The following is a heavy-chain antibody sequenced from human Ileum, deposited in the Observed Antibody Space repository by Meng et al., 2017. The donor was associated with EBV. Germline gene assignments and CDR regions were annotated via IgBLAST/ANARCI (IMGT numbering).Heavy chain of an antibody. CDR3: AGGNWNQGFFDY. CDR2: IKRGGNT. V-gene: IGHV3-53*01. D-gene: IGHD1-1*01. Sequence: EVRRLGSGGDLIRPGGSLGVSCAAPGLAVSSNHMSWVRQAPGKGLEWVSLIKRGGNTYYADSVRGRFAISRDNSKNTLYLQMNSLSAEDTAVYYCAGGNWNQGFFDYWGQGTLVTVSS. CDR1: GLAVSSNH. J-gene: IGHJ4*02.